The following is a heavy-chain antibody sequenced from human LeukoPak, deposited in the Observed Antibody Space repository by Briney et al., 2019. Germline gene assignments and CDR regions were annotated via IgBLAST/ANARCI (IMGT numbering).Heavy chain of an antibody. D-gene: IGHD1-26*01. Sequence: GRSLRLSCSASGFMFSSYAFHWVRQAPGKGLEWVAFIQYDGSNNDYADSVQGRLTISRDNYKSTLYLQMNSLRVDDTAVYYCARDPQRREFDYWGQGTLVTVTS. CDR3: ARDPQRREFDY. CDR1: GFMFSSYA. CDR2: IQYDGSNN. V-gene: IGHV3-30*04. J-gene: IGHJ4*02.